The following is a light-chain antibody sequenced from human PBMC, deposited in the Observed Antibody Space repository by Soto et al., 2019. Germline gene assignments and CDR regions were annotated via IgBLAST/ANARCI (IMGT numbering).Light chain of an antibody. CDR3: QQYNSYSIT. Sequence: DIQMTQSPSSLSASVGDRVTITCRASPGISNYLAWYQQKPGEVPKVLIYAACAFVPSRFGGSGSGTDLTLTISSLQPEDVTTYYCQQYNSYSITFGQGTRLEIK. CDR1: PGISNY. V-gene: IGKV1-27*01. J-gene: IGKJ5*01. CDR2: AAC.